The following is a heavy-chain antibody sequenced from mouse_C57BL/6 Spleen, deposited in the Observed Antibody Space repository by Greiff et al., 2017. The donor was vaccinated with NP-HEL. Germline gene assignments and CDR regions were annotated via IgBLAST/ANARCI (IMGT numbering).Heavy chain of an antibody. D-gene: IGHD6-2*01. CDR3: ARDRESSFAY. Sequence: DVKLVESGPGLVKPSQSLSLTCSVTGYSITSGYYWNWIRQFPGNKLEWMGYISYDGSNNYNPSLKNRISITRDTSKNQFFLKLNSVTTEDTATYYCARDRESSFAYWGQGTLVTVSA. CDR2: ISYDGSN. CDR1: GYSITSGYY. J-gene: IGHJ3*01. V-gene: IGHV3-6*01.